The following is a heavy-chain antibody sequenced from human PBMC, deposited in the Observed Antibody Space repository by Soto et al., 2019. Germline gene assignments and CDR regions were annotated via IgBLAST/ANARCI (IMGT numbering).Heavy chain of an antibody. V-gene: IGHV4-59*01. CDR1: GDSISTYY. Sequence: SEILSLTCTVSGDSISTYYWSWIRQPPGKGLEWIAYIYYTGNTYYNPSLKSRVTISMDTSKNQFSLKLSSVTAADTAVYYCARYYYDSSGYYYGWFDPWGQGTLVTVSS. CDR2: IYYTGNT. J-gene: IGHJ5*02. CDR3: ARYYYDSSGYYYGWFDP. D-gene: IGHD3-22*01.